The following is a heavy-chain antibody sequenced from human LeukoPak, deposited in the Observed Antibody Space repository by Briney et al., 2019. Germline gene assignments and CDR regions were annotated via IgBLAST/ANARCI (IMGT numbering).Heavy chain of an antibody. CDR3: ARQDSFYYGSGRPGY. CDR1: GDSVSSNSHY. CDR2: IYYGANT. V-gene: IGHV4-39*01. D-gene: IGHD3-10*01. J-gene: IGHJ4*02. Sequence: PSETLSLTCNVSGDSVSSNSHYWGWIRQPPGKGLEWIVSIYYGANTYYNPSVKSRVTISVDTSKNQFSLNLSSVTAADTAVHYCARQDSFYYGSGRPGYWGQGTQVTVSS.